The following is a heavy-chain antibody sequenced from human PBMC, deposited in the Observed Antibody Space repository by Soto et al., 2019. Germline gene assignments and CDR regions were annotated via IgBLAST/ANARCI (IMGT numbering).Heavy chain of an antibody. V-gene: IGHV3-33*01. CDR2: IWYDGSNQ. CDR1: GFTFSIYG. CDR3: ARGRYSSSWSDFDY. D-gene: IGHD6-13*01. Sequence: QVQLVESGGGVVQPGRSLRLSCAASGFTFSIYGMHWDRQAPGKGLEWVAVIWYDGSNQYYADSVKGRFTISRENSKNTLYLQMNSLRAEDTAVYYCARGRYSSSWSDFDYWGQGTLVTVS. J-gene: IGHJ4*02.